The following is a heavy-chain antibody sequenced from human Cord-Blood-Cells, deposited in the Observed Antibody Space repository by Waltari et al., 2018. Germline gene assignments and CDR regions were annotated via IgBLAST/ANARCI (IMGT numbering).Heavy chain of an antibody. CDR2: INHSGST. V-gene: IGHV4-34*01. CDR1: GGSFSGYY. J-gene: IGHJ4*02. Sequence: QVQLQQWGAGLLQPSETLSLTCAVYGGSFSGYYGSWLRLPPGKGLEWIGEINHSGSTNYNPSLKSRVTISVDTSKNQFSLKLSSVTAADTAVYYCARAIGSSGWYFDYWGQGTLVTVSS. CDR3: ARAIGSSGWYFDY. D-gene: IGHD6-19*01.